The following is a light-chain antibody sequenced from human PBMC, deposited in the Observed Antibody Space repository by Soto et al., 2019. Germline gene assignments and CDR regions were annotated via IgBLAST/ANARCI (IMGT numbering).Light chain of an antibody. CDR3: QQYNDWPFT. CDR2: GVS. J-gene: IGKJ3*01. V-gene: IGKV3-15*01. CDR1: QSVSVN. Sequence: EIVMTQSPGTLSVSPGERATLSCRASQSVSVNLAWYQQKPGQAPRLLIYGVSTRATGIPARFSGSESGTEFTLTISSLQPEDFAVYYCQQYNDWPFTFGPGTKVDLK.